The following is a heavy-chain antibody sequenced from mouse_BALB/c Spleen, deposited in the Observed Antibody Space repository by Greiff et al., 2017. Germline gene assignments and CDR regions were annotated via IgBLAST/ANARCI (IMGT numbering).Heavy chain of an antibody. CDR3: ARHGRYEDAMDY. J-gene: IGHJ4*01. V-gene: IGHV2-6-2*01. CDR2: IWSDGST. Sequence: QVHVKQSGPDLVAPSQSLSITCTVSGFSLTSYGVHWVRQPPGKGLEWLVVIWSDGSTTYNSALKSRLSISKDNSKSQVFLKMNSLQTDDTAMYYCARHGRYEDAMDYWGQGTSVTVSS. D-gene: IGHD2-14*01. CDR1: GFSLTSYG.